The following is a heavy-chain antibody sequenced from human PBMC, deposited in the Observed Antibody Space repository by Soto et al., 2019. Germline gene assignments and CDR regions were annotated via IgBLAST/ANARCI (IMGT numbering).Heavy chain of an antibody. CDR3: TRDECSGGSCYLNDD. J-gene: IGHJ4*02. CDR2: IWYDGSKK. Sequence: QVQLVESGGGVVQPGRSLRLSCAASGFTFSRYGFHWVRQAPGKGLEWVAVIWYDGSKKYYADSVKGRFTVSRDDSQNTLFLQMNPLRAEDTAMYYCTRDECSGGSCYLNDDWGQGTLVTVSS. CDR1: GFTFSRYG. D-gene: IGHD2-15*01. V-gene: IGHV3-33*01.